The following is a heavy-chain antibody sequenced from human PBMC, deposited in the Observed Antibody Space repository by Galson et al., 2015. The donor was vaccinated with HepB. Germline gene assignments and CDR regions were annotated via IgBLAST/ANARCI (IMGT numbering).Heavy chain of an antibody. D-gene: IGHD2-2*01. CDR2: IIPIFGTA. V-gene: IGHV1-69*13. J-gene: IGHJ6*02. CDR3: ATRPLQDIVVVPAAYGGMDV. CDR1: GGTFSSYA. Sequence: SVKVSCKASGGTFSSYAISWVRQAPGQGLEWMGGIIPIFGTANYAQKFQGRATITADESTSTAYMELSSLRSEDTAVYYCATRPLQDIVVVPAAYGGMDVWGQGTTVTVSS.